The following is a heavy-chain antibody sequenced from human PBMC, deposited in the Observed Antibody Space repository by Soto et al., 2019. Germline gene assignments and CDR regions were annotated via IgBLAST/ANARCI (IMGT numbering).Heavy chain of an antibody. CDR3: AKAYYYSDSSGYPFLY. CDR2: ISSGGGST. Sequence: GGYLELSCAASGFTLSTYAMSWVRQAPGKGLEWVSAISSGGGSTYYADSVKGRFTISRDNSKNTVYLQMNSVRAEDTAVYYCAKAYYYSDSSGYPFLYWCQRPFVTV. V-gene: IGHV3-23*01. J-gene: IGHJ4*02. D-gene: IGHD3-22*01. CDR1: GFTLSTYA.